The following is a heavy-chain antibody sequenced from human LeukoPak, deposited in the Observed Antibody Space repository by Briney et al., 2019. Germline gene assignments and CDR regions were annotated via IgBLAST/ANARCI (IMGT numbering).Heavy chain of an antibody. CDR3: TRSFPGIVGAADF. V-gene: IGHV4-59*01. CDR2: IHSSGKT. Sequence: SETLSVTCTVSGGSIISYYWSWIRQSPQKGVEWIAYIHSSGKTNYNPSLKSRVTISVDTSKNQFSLKVTSMTAADTGVYYCTRSFPGIVGAADFWGQGTLVTVSS. CDR1: GGSIISYY. D-gene: IGHD1-26*01. J-gene: IGHJ4*02.